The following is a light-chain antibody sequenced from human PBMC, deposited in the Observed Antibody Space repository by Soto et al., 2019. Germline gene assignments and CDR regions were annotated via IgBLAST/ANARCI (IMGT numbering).Light chain of an antibody. CDR2: DVS. CDR3: SAFTGTTYV. J-gene: IGLJ1*01. CDR1: SSDVGGNKY. V-gene: IGLV2-14*03. Sequence: QSALTQPASVSGSPGQSITMSCTGTSSDVGGNKYVSWYQHYPGKAPKLMICDVSNRPSGVSNRFSGSKSGNTASLTISGLQAEDEADYYCSAFTGTTYVFGTGAKLTVL.